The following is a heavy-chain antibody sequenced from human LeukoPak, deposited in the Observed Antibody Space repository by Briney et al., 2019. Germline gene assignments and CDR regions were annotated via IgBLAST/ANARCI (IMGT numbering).Heavy chain of an antibody. CDR2: IYPDDSDT. D-gene: IGHD3-10*01. CDR3: ARYLAMIRGIPYYFDY. J-gene: IGHJ4*02. V-gene: IGHV5-51*03. CDR1: GYSFTSYW. Sequence: PGESLKISCKGSGYSFTSYWIGWVRQMPGKGLEWMGIIYPDDSDTRYRPSFQGQVTISADKSISTAYLQWSSLKASDTAMYYCARYLAMIRGIPYYFDYWGQGTLVTVSS.